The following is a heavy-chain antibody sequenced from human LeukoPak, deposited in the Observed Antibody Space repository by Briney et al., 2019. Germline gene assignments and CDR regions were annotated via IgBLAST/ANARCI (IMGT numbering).Heavy chain of an antibody. CDR2: ISAYNGNT. J-gene: IGHJ5*02. CDR1: GYTFPSYG. D-gene: IGHD3-22*01. Sequence: GASVKVSCKASGYTFPSYGISWVRQAPGQGLEWMGWISAYNGNTHYAQRLQGRVTMTTDTSPSTAYMELRSLRSDDTAVYYCARQPLVYDSSGYYPTSNWFDPWGQGTLVTVSS. V-gene: IGHV1-18*01. CDR3: ARQPLVYDSSGYYPTSNWFDP.